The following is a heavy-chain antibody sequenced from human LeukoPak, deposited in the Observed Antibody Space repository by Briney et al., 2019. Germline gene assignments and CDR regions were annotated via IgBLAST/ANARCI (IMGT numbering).Heavy chain of an antibody. CDR3: ARGGYDILTGYSSFDY. CDR2: IYYSGST. D-gene: IGHD3-9*01. V-gene: IGHV4-39*07. J-gene: IGHJ4*02. CDR1: GGSISSSSYY. Sequence: SETLSLTCTVSGGSISSSSYYWGWIRQPPGKRLEWIGSIYYSGSTYYNPSLKSRVTISVDTSKNQFSLKLSSVTAADTAVYYCARGGYDILTGYSSFDYWGQGTLVTVSS.